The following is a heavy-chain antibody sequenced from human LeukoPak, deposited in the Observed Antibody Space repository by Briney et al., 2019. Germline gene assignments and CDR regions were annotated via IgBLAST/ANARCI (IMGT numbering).Heavy chain of an antibody. CDR2: ITSTGVST. Sequence: PGGSLRLSCAASGFTFSTYGMTWVRQAPGKGLEWVSFITSTGVSTYYADSVKGRFTISRDNSKNTLSLQMSSLRAEDTAVYYCAKDKITLAAAAFYYFDYWGQGTLVTVSS. CDR1: GFTFSTYG. CDR3: AKDKITLAAAAFYYFDY. V-gene: IGHV3-23*01. D-gene: IGHD6-13*01. J-gene: IGHJ4*02.